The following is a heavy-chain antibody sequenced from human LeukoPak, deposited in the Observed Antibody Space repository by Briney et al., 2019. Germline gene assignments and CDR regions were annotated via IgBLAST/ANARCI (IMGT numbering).Heavy chain of an antibody. D-gene: IGHD3-3*01. Sequence: SETLSLTCTVSGGSISSSSYYWGWIRQPPGKGLEWIGSIYYSGSTYYNPSLKSRVTISVDTSKNQFSLKLSSVTAADTAVYYCARHVKTIFGVVIIPPVPGWDIWGQGTMVTVSS. CDR2: IYYSGST. J-gene: IGHJ3*02. CDR1: GGSISSSSYY. CDR3: ARHVKTIFGVVIIPPVPGWDI. V-gene: IGHV4-39*01.